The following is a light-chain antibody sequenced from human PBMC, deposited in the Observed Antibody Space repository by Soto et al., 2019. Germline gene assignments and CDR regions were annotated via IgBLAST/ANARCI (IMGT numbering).Light chain of an antibody. CDR2: GAS. CDR1: QSVRRN. Sequence: EIVMTQSPVTLSVSPGERATLSCRASQSVRRNLAWYQQKPGQAPRLLISGASTRATGIPARFSGCGSGTEFTLTISSLQSEDFAVYCCQQYDNWPPLTFGGGTKVEIK. J-gene: IGKJ4*01. V-gene: IGKV3-15*01. CDR3: QQYDNWPPLT.